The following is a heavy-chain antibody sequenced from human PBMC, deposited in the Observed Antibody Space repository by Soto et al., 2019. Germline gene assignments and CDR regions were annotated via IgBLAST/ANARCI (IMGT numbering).Heavy chain of an antibody. CDR1: GFTFSSYS. D-gene: IGHD3-3*01. J-gene: IGHJ6*03. V-gene: IGHV3-48*01. CDR2: ISSSSSTI. Sequence: GGSLRLSCAASGFTFSSYSMNWVRQAPGKGLEWVSYISSSSSTIYYADSVKGRFTISRDNAKNSLYLQMNSLRAEETAVYYCARRTIFGVVITNYYYYMDVWGKGTTVTVSS. CDR3: ARRTIFGVVITNYYYYMDV.